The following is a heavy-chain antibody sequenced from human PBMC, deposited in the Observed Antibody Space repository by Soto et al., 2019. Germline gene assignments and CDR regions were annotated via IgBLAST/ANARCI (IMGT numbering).Heavy chain of an antibody. J-gene: IGHJ3*02. CDR1: GFTFSSYG. Sequence: QVQLVESGGGVVQPGRSLRLSCAASGFTFSSYGMHWVRQAPGKGLEWVAVLSYDGSNKYYADSVKGRFTISRDNSKNTLYLQMNSLRAEDTAVYYCAKEGGSYSGGDAFDIWGQGTMVTVSS. CDR3: AKEGGSYSGGDAFDI. V-gene: IGHV3-30*18. CDR2: LSYDGSNK. D-gene: IGHD1-26*01.